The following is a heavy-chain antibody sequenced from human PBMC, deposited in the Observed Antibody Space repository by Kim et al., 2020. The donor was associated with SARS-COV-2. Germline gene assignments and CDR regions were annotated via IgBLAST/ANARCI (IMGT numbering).Heavy chain of an antibody. J-gene: IGHJ3*02. V-gene: IGHV3-43*02. Sequence: GGSLRLSCAASGFTFDDYSMHWVRQAPGKGLEWVSLISSDGGSTYYADSVKGRFTISRDNSKNSLYLQMNSLRTEDTALYYCAKDISCGNCGSCAFDIWGQGKTVTVSS. CDR3: AKDISCGNCGSCAFDI. D-gene: IGHD2-15*01. CDR2: ISSDGGST. CDR1: GFTFDDYS.